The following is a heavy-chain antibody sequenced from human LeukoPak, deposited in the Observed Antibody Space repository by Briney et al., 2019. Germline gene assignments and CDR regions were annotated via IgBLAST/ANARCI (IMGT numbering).Heavy chain of an antibody. CDR1: GYTFTGYY. CDR2: INPNSGGT. J-gene: IGHJ5*02. Sequence: ASVKVSCKASGYTFTGYYMHWVRQAPGQGLEWMGWINPNSGGTNYAQKFQGRVTVTRDMSTSTVYMELSSLRSEDTAVYYCARVRQQLVRGGFDPWGQGTLVTVSS. D-gene: IGHD6-13*01. V-gene: IGHV1-2*02. CDR3: ARVRQQLVRGGFDP.